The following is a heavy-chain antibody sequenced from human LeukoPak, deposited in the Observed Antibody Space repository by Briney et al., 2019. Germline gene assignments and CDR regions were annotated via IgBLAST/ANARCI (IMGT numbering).Heavy chain of an antibody. D-gene: IGHD4-17*01. CDR2: INHSGST. CDR3: ARGSSLRDADAFDI. J-gene: IGHJ3*02. CDR1: GGSFSYYY. Sequence: SETLSLTCAVYGGSFSYYYWSWIRQPPGKGLEWIGEINHSGSTNYNPSLKSRVTISVDTSKNQFSLKLSSVTAADTAVYYCARGSSLRDADAFDIWGQGTMDTVSS. V-gene: IGHV4-34*01.